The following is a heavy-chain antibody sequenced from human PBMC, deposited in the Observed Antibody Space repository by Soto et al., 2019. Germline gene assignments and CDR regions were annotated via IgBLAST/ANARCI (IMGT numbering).Heavy chain of an antibody. V-gene: IGHV4-4*02. Sequence: SETLSLTCDVSGGSISSSNWCSWVRQPPGQGLEWIGEIYHSGSTSYNPSHKSRVTISVDKSKNQFSLKLSSVTAADTALYYCARDWGQDYGDIRNYYGMDVWGQGTTVTVSS. CDR2: IYHSGST. D-gene: IGHD4-17*01. CDR3: ARDWGQDYGDIRNYYGMDV. CDR1: GGSISSSNW. J-gene: IGHJ6*02.